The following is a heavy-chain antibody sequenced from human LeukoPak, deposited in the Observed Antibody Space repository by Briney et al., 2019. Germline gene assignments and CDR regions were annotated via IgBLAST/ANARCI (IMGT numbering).Heavy chain of an antibody. J-gene: IGHJ6*02. Sequence: GGSLRLSCAASGFTFSSYVMSWVRQAPGKGLEWVSSISNSGGSTYYADSVKGRFTISRDNSKNTLYLQMNSLRAEDTAVYYCARSYGDRLPYYYGMDVWGQGTTVTVSS. D-gene: IGHD4-17*01. CDR2: ISNSGGST. V-gene: IGHV3-23*01. CDR3: ARSYGDRLPYYYGMDV. CDR1: GFTFSSYV.